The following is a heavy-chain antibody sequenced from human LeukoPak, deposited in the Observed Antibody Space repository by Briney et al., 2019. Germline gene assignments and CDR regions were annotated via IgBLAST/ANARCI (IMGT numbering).Heavy chain of an antibody. V-gene: IGHV3-74*01. Sequence: GGSLRLSCAASGFTFGNSWVHWVRQAPGKGLVWVSLINADWSTITYADSVKGRFTISRDNARNTLSLQMNSLTIEDTAVYYCVVVVEPPDSDGFDVWGQGTMITVSS. CDR1: GFTFGNSW. J-gene: IGHJ3*01. CDR2: INADWSTI. CDR3: VVVVEPPDSDGFDV. D-gene: IGHD1-14*01.